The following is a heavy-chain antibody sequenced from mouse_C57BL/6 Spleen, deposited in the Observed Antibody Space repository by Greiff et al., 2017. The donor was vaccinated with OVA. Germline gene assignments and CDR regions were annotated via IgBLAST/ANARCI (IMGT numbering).Heavy chain of an antibody. V-gene: IGHV5-17*01. J-gene: IGHJ4*01. CDR1: GFTFSDYG. CDR3: SRRGYDVGYAMDY. D-gene: IGHD2-2*01. CDR2: ISSGSSNI. Sequence: DVKLVESGGGLVKPGGSLKLSCAASGFTFSDYGMHWVRQAPEKGLEWVAYISSGSSNIYYADTVKGRFTISRDNAKNTLFLQMTSLRSEYTAMYYCSRRGYDVGYAMDYWGQGTSVTVSS.